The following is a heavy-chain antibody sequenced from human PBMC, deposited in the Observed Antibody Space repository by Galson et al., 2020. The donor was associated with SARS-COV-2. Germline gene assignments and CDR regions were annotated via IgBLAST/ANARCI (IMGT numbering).Heavy chain of an antibody. CDR3: ARGDMGNDYFDY. D-gene: IGHD7-27*01. J-gene: IGHJ4*02. V-gene: IGHV3-74*01. CDR1: GFTFSSYW. CDR2: IYSEGSST. Sequence: GGSLRLSCAASGFTFSSYWMHWVRQAPGKGLVWVSRIYSEGSSTSYADSVKGRFTISGDNAKNTLYLQMNRRRAEDTAVYYCARGDMGNDYFDYWGQGTLVTVSS.